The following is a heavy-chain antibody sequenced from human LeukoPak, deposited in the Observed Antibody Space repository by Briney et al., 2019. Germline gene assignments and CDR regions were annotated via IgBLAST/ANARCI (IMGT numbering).Heavy chain of an antibody. V-gene: IGHV1-24*01. CDR2: FDPEDGET. D-gene: IGHD1-26*01. J-gene: IGHJ5*02. CDR1: GYTLTELS. Sequence: ASVKVSCKVSGYTLTELSMHWVRQAPGKGLEWMGGFDPEDGETIYAQKFQGRVTMTEDTSTDTAYMELSSLRSEDTAVYYCARDRGSYYEGINWFDPWGQGTLVTVSS. CDR3: ARDRGSYYEGINWFDP.